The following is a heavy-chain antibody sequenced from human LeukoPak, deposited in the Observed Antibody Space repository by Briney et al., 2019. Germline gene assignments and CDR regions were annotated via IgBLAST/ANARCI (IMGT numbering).Heavy chain of an antibody. V-gene: IGHV1-69*05. CDR3: AIEPFYYYGSGSSNWFDP. CDR1: GGTFSSYA. Sequence: SVKVSCKASGGTFSSYAISWVRQAPGQGLEWMGGIIPIFGTANYAQKFQGRVTITTDESTSTAYMELSSLRSEDTAVYYCAIEPFYYYGSGSSNWFDPWGQGTLVTVSS. D-gene: IGHD3-10*01. J-gene: IGHJ5*02. CDR2: IIPIFGTA.